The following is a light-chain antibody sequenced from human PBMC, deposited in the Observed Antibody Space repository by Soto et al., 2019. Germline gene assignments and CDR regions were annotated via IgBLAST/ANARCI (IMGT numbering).Light chain of an antibody. CDR2: AAS. Sequence: SQLTQSRSSLSASVGDRVTITCRASQDISSYLAWYQQEPGKAPKLLIYAASTLQSGVPSRFSGSGSGTEFTLTISSLQPDDFATYYCQHYNSYSEAFGQGTKVDI. J-gene: IGKJ1*01. V-gene: IGKV1-9*01. CDR1: QDISSY. CDR3: QHYNSYSEA.